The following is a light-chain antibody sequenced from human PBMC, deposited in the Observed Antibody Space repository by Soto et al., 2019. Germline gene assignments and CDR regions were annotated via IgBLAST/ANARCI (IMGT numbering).Light chain of an antibody. V-gene: IGLV2-14*01. J-gene: IGLJ2*01. CDR2: EVT. Sequence: QSALAQPASVSGSPGQSITISCAGTRDDIGAYDYVSWYQQHPGNAPKLLVYEVTNRPSGVSDRFSGSKSGNTACLTISGLQAEDEADYYCNSYTNSSAVVFGGGTQVTVL. CDR1: RDDIGAYDY. CDR3: NSYTNSSAVV.